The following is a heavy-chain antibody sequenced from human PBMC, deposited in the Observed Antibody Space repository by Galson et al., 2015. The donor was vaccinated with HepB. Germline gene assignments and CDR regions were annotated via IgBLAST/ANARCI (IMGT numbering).Heavy chain of an antibody. CDR2: TYYRSKWYN. V-gene: IGHV6-1*01. Sequence: CAISGDSVSSNSAAWNWIRQSPSRGLEWLGRTYYRSKWYNDYAVSVKSRITINPDTSKNQFSLQLNSVTPEDTAVYYCARDIGSYDSSGYYYRDDAFDIWGQATMVTVSS. D-gene: IGHD3-22*01. CDR1: GDSVSSNSAA. J-gene: IGHJ3*02. CDR3: ARDIGSYDSSGYYYRDDAFDI.